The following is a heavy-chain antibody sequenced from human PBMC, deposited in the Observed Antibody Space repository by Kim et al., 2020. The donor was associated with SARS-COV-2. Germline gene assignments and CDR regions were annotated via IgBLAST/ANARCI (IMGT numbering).Heavy chain of an antibody. CDR2: ISYDGSNK. CDR1: GFTFSSYG. J-gene: IGHJ6*01. Sequence: GGSLRLFCAASGFTFSSYGMHWVRQAPGKGLEWVAVISYDGSNKKYVDSVKGRFTISRDNSKTTVYLQMNSMRAEDTAVYYCSRDIASYRSGWLCYY. V-gene: IGHV3-30*04. D-gene: IGHD6-19*01. CDR3: SRDIASYRSGWLCYY.